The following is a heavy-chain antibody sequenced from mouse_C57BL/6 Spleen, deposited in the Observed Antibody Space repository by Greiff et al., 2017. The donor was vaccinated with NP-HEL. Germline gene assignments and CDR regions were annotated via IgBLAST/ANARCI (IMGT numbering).Heavy chain of an antibody. V-gene: IGHV5-16*01. CDR1: GFTFSDYY. Sequence: DVQLQESEGGLVQPGSSMKLSCTASGFTFSDYYMAWVRQVPEKGLEWVANINYDGSSTYYLDSLKSRFIISRDNAKNILYLQMSSLKSEDTATYYCARDSYSAMDYWGQGTSVTVSS. J-gene: IGHJ4*01. CDR2: INYDGSST. D-gene: IGHD2-10*01. CDR3: ARDSYSAMDY.